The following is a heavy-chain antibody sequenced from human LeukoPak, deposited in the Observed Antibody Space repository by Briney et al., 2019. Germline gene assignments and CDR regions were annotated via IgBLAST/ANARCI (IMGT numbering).Heavy chain of an antibody. Sequence: GGSLRLSCAASGFTFSSYAMSWVRQAPGKGLEWVSAISGSGGSTYYADSVKGRFTISRDNSKNTLSLQMNSLRAEDSAVYYCAKDRGTTVIAYLDYWGQGTLVTVSS. V-gene: IGHV3-23*01. CDR1: GFTFSSYA. CDR3: AKDRGTTVIAYLDY. J-gene: IGHJ4*02. CDR2: ISGSGGST. D-gene: IGHD4-17*01.